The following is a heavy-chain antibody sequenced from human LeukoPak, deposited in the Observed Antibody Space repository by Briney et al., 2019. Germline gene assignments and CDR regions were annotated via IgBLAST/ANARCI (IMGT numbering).Heavy chain of an antibody. V-gene: IGHV3-15*01. J-gene: IGHJ4*02. D-gene: IGHD5-18*01. Sequence: GGSLRLSCAASGFTFSKAWMSWVRQAPGKGLEWVGRIKSKADGGTTDYAAPVKGRFTISRDDSKNTLYLQMNSLRAEDTAVYYCAKDADTPMVTFDSWGQGTLVTVSS. CDR3: AKDADTPMVTFDS. CDR2: IKSKADGGTT. CDR1: GFTFSKAW.